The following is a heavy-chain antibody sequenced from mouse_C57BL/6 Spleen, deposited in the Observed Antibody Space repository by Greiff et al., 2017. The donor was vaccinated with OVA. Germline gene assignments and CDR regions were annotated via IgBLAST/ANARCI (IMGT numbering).Heavy chain of an antibody. J-gene: IGHJ4*01. V-gene: IGHV5-17*01. CDR2: ISRGSSTI. Sequence: DVQLVESGGGLVKPGGSLKLSCAASGFTFSDYGMHWVRQAPEKGLEWVAYISRGSSTIYYADTVKGRFTISRDNAKNTLFLQMTSLRSEDTAMYYCARRSDGMDYWGQGTSVTVSS. CDR1: GFTFSDYG. CDR3: ARRSDGMDY.